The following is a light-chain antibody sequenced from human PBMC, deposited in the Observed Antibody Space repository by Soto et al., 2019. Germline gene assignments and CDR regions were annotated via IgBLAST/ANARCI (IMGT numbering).Light chain of an antibody. CDR3: QQYGSSGRT. Sequence: EIVLTQSPGTLSLSPGERATLSCRTSQSVSSNYLAWYQQKPGQAPRLLIYGASSRATGIPDRFSGSGSGTDFTLTISRLEPEYFAVYYCQQYGSSGRTFGQGTKVDI. V-gene: IGKV3-20*01. J-gene: IGKJ1*01. CDR2: GAS. CDR1: QSVSSNY.